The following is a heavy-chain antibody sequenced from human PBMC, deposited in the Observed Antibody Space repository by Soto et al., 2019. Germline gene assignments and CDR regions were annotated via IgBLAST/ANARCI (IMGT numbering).Heavy chain of an antibody. J-gene: IGHJ4*02. CDR3: ARVNRGYDYDY. Sequence: EVQLVESGGGWVQPGGSLRLSCAASGFTFSSYDMHWVRQATGKGLEWVSAIGTAGDTYYPGSVKGRFTISRENAKNSLYLQMNSLRAEDTAVYYCARVNRGYDYDYWGQGTLVTVSS. V-gene: IGHV3-13*01. D-gene: IGHD5-12*01. CDR2: IGTAGDT. CDR1: GFTFSSYD.